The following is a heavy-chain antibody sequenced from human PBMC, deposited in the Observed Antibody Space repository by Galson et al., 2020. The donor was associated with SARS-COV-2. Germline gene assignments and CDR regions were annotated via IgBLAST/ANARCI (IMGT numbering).Heavy chain of an antibody. CDR2: INTKTGNP. Sequence: ASVKVSCKSSGFMLRNYAMNWVRQAPGQGLEWMGRINTKTGNPTYAQAFKGRFVFSLDTSVTTAYLQISSLKAEDTAVYFCSRGGRIGAAGTYYYDYMDVWGKGTAVTVSS. CDR3: SRGGRIGAAGTYYYDYMDV. CDR1: GFMLRNYA. V-gene: IGHV7-4-1*02. D-gene: IGHD6-13*01. J-gene: IGHJ6*03.